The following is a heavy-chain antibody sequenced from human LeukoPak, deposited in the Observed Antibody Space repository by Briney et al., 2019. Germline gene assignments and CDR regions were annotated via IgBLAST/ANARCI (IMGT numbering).Heavy chain of an antibody. Sequence: GGSLTLSCAASGFSFSDSPMHWVRQPSGKGLEWVGRVRDRANSYATGYAASVEGRFTISRDDSENTAYLQMNSLIIEDTAVYYCTRQRPQTGTFDYWGQGVLVTVSS. CDR2: VRDRANSYAT. CDR3: TRQRPQTGTFDY. V-gene: IGHV3-73*01. D-gene: IGHD3-9*01. J-gene: IGHJ4*02. CDR1: GFSFSDSP.